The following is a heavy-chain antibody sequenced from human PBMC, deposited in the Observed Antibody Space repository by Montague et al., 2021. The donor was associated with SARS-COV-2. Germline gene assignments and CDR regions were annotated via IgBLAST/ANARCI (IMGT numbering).Heavy chain of an antibody. CDR1: GGSISSGSYY. D-gene: IGHD3-10*01. CDR3: ARDLAPYYGSGSYYNPIDVFDI. CDR2: IYTSGST. V-gene: IGHV4-61*02. Sequence: TLSLTCTVSGGSISSGSYYWSWIRQPAGKGLEWIGRIYTSGSTNYNPSLKSRVTISVDTSKNQFSLKLSSVTAADTAVYYCARDLAPYYGSGSYYNPIDVFDIWGQGTMVTVSS. J-gene: IGHJ3*02.